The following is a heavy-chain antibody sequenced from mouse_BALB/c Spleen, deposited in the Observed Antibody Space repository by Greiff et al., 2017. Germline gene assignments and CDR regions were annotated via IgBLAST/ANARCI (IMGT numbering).Heavy chain of an antibody. V-gene: IGHV1S137*01. J-gene: IGHJ3*01. Sequence: QVQLQQSGAELVRPGVSVKISCKGSGYTFTDYAMHWVKQSHAKSLEWIGVISTYYGDASYNQKFKGKATMTVDKSSSTAYMELARLTSEDSAIYYCARMITTDYWGQGTLVTVSA. CDR2: ISTYYGDA. CDR1: GYTFTDYA. D-gene: IGHD2-4*01. CDR3: ARMITTDY.